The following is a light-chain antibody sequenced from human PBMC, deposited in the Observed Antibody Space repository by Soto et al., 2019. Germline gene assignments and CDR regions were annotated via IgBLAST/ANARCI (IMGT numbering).Light chain of an antibody. J-gene: IGKJ3*01. CDR1: QTVSDD. CDR2: GAS. V-gene: IGKV3-15*01. Sequence: EIVMTQSPATLFVSPGERATLSCRASQTVSDDSAWYQQKPGQAPRLLIYGASTRATDIPARFSGGGSGTEFALTISSLQSEDSAIYYCQQYHDWPPITFGPGTKVNI. CDR3: QQYHDWPPIT.